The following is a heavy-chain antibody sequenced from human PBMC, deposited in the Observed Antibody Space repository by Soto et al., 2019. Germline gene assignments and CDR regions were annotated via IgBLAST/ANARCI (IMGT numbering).Heavy chain of an antibody. CDR3: ARDCYYDSCGFYLNYWFFDL. CDR1: GGSISSYY. D-gene: IGHD3-22*01. J-gene: IGHJ2*01. V-gene: IGHV4-59*01. Sequence: PSETLSLTCTVSGGSISSYYWSWIRQPPGKGLEWIGYIYYSGSTNYNPSLKSRVTISVDTSKNQSSLKLTSVTAADTAVYYCARDCYYDSCGFYLNYWFFDLWGRGTLVTVSS. CDR2: IYYSGST.